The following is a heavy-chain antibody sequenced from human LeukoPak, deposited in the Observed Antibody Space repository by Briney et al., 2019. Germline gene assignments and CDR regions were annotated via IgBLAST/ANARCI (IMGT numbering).Heavy chain of an antibody. V-gene: IGHV4-31*03. CDR1: GGCISSGDYY. J-gene: IGHJ6*02. D-gene: IGHD2-2*01. CDR2: IYYSGST. CDR3: ARAQYPPADHYYYYYGMDV. Sequence: SQTLSLTCTVSGGCISSGDYYWSWIRQQPGKGLEWIGYIYYSGSTYYNPSLKSRVTISVDTSKNQFSLKLSSVTAADTAVYYCARAQYPPADHYYYYYGMDVWGQGTTVTVSS.